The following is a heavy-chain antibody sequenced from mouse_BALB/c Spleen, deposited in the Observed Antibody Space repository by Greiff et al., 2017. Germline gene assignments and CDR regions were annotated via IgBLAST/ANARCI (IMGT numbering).Heavy chain of an antibody. Sequence: VQLKESGPGLVKPSQSLSLTCTVTGYSITSDYAWNWIRQFPGNKLEWMGYISYSGSTSYNPSLKSRISITRDTSKNQFFLQLNSVTTEDTATYYCARTDYDEGWYFDVWGAGTTVTVSS. D-gene: IGHD2-4*01. CDR1: GYSITSDYA. V-gene: IGHV3-2*02. CDR2: ISYSGST. J-gene: IGHJ1*01. CDR3: ARTDYDEGWYFDV.